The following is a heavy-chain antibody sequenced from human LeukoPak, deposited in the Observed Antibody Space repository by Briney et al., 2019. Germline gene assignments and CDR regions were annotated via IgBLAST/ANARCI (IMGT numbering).Heavy chain of an antibody. CDR1: GGTFSSYA. D-gene: IGHD3-22*01. J-gene: IGHJ6*02. Sequence: SVKVSCKSSGGTFSSYAISWVRQAPGQGLEWMGRIIPILGIANYTQKFQGRVTITADKSTSTAYMELSSLRSEDTAVYYCASIAESYYYDSSGQYGMDVWGQGTTVTVSS. V-gene: IGHV1-69*04. CDR3: ASIAESYYYDSSGQYGMDV. CDR2: IIPILGIA.